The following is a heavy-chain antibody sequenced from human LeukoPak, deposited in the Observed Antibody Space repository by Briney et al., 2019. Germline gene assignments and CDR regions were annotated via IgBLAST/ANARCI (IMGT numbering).Heavy chain of an antibody. D-gene: IGHD6-13*01. CDR2: ISWNSGSI. CDR1: GFTFDDYA. V-gene: IGHV3-9*03. J-gene: IGHJ6*03. CDR3: AKGIAAAGSCMDV. Sequence: PGGSLRLSCAPSGFTFDDYAMHWVRQAPGKGLEWVSGISWNSGSIGYADSVKGRFTISRDNAKNSLYLQMNSLRAEDMALYYCAKGIAAAGSCMDVWGKGTTVTVSS.